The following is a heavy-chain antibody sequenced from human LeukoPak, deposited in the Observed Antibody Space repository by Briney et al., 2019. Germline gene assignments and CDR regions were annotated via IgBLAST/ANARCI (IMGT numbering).Heavy chain of an antibody. CDR2: IYYSGST. CDR1: GGSISSYY. D-gene: IGHD2-2*01. V-gene: IGHV4-59*01. CDR3: ARGCSSTNDAFDI. Sequence: PSETLSLTCTVSGGSISSYYWSWIRQPPGKGLEWIGYIYYSGSTNYNPSLKSRVTISVDTSKNQFSLKLRSVTAADTAVYYCARGCSSTNDAFDIWGQGTMVTVSS. J-gene: IGHJ3*02.